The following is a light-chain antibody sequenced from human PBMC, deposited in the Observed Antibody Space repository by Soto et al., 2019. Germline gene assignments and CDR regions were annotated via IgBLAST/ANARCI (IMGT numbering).Light chain of an antibody. V-gene: IGLV1-40*01. CDR3: QSYDSSLSAVV. Sequence: QAVLTQPPSVSGAPGQRVTLSCTGSSSNIGAGYDVHWYQQLPGTAPKLLIYGNTNRPSGVPDRFSGSKSGTSASLAITGLQAEDEAGYYCQSYDSSLSAVVFGGGTKLTVL. CDR2: GNT. CDR1: SSNIGAGYD. J-gene: IGLJ2*01.